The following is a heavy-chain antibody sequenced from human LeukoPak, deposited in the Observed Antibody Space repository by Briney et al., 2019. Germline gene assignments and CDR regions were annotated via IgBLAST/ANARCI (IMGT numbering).Heavy chain of an antibody. J-gene: IGHJ4*02. Sequence: GGSLRLSCTASGFTFSSYAMHWVRQAPGKGLEWVAVISYDGSNKYYADSVKGRFTISRDNSKNTLYLQMNSLRAEDTAVYYCARAGGVPYYYDSSGYALDYWGQGTLVTVSS. CDR1: GFTFSSYA. D-gene: IGHD3-22*01. CDR2: ISYDGSNK. V-gene: IGHV3-30-3*01. CDR3: ARAGGVPYYYDSSGYALDY.